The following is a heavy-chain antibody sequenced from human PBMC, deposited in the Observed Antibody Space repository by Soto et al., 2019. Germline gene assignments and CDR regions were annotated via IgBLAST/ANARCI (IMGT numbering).Heavy chain of an antibody. CDR2: IKSKTDGGTT. D-gene: IGHD6-19*01. CDR1: GFTFSSYW. J-gene: IGHJ4*02. Sequence: PGGSLRLSCAASGFTFSSYWMYWVRQAPGKGVVWVGRIKSKTDGGTTDYAAPVKGRFTVSRDDAKNTLYLQMNSLKSEDTAAYYCTTVFEVAGHCWGQGTLVTVSS. V-gene: IGHV3-15*07. CDR3: TTVFEVAGHC.